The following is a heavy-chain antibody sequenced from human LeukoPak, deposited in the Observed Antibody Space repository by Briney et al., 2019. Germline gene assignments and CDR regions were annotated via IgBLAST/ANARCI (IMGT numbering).Heavy chain of an antibody. J-gene: IGHJ3*01. CDR1: AFTFSDYS. V-gene: IGHV3-48*01. CDR2: VYTSSSTM. D-gene: IGHD7-27*01. Sequence: GGSLRLSCAASAFTFSDYSMNWVRQAPGKGLEWILDVYTSSSTMYYADPVMGRSTISRDNAKESLSLHMNILRAEDTAVYYCAREDDSWGPNNLDLWGQGTMVTVSS. CDR3: AREDDSWGPNNLDL.